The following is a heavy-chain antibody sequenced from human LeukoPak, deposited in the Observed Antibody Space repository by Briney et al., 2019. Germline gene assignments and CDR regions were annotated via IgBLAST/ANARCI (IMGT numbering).Heavy chain of an antibody. J-gene: IGHJ5*02. Sequence: ASVKVSCKASGYTFTSYCLHWVRQAPGQGLEWMGLINPSGTTTYAQNFQGRVTMTRDASASTAYMELSGLRSDDTAVYYCAKCSETGTTRWFDPWGQGTLVTVSS. CDR1: GYTFTSYC. V-gene: IGHV1-46*01. CDR3: AKCSETGTTRWFDP. CDR2: INPSGTT. D-gene: IGHD1-7*01.